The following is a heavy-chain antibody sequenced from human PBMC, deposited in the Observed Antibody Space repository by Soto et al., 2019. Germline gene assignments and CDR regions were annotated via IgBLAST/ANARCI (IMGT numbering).Heavy chain of an antibody. CDR3: ARDGGRHSGGIDY. CDR2: IIPIFGTA. J-gene: IGHJ4*02. D-gene: IGHD1-26*01. V-gene: IGHV1-69*01. Sequence: QVQLVQSGAEVKKPGSSVKVSGKASGGPFRSYSITWGRQAPGQGLGWMGGIIPIFGTANYAQKFQGRVTITADESTSTAYMELSSLRSEDTAVYYCARDGGRHSGGIDYWGQGTLVTVSS. CDR1: GGPFRSYS.